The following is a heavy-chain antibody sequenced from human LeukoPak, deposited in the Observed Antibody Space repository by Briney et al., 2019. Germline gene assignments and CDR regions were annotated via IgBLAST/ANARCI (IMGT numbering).Heavy chain of an antibody. Sequence: AGGSLRLSCTASGFTYSDYYMSWIRQAPGQGLEWISYISSSSNYTNYADSVKGRFTMSRDNAKSSLYLQMNCLRVEDTAVYYCARGRIAAAGPIDYWGQGTLVTVSS. CDR1: GFTYSDYY. CDR2: ISSSSNYT. V-gene: IGHV3-11*05. J-gene: IGHJ4*02. D-gene: IGHD6-13*01. CDR3: ARGRIAAAGPIDY.